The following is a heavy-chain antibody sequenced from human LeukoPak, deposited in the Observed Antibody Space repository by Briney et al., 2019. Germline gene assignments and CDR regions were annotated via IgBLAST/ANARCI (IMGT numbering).Heavy chain of an antibody. CDR2: IYYSGST. J-gene: IGHJ6*03. V-gene: IGHV4-30-4*08. CDR1: GGSISSGDYY. CDR3: ARVSPGYYYYMDV. Sequence: PSQTLSLTCTVSGGSISSGDYYWSWIRQPPGKGLEWIGYIYYSGSTYYNPSLKSRVTISVDTSKNQFSLKLSSVTAAHSAVYYCARVSPGYYYYMDVWDKGTTVTVSS.